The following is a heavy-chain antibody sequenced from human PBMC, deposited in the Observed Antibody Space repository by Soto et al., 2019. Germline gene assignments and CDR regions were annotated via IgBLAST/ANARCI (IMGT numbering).Heavy chain of an antibody. CDR2: ISATGGTT. J-gene: IGHJ4*02. D-gene: IGHD1-26*01. V-gene: IGHV3-23*01. Sequence: PGGSLRLSCAASGFGFRSYAVTWFRQAPGKGLAWVSFISATGGTTDYADSVKGRFSISRDNSNNPLYRRMNNLRAEDTAIYCCSKDGAVATRYSFDSWGQGTLVTVSS. CDR1: GFGFRSYA. CDR3: SKDGAVATRYSFDS.